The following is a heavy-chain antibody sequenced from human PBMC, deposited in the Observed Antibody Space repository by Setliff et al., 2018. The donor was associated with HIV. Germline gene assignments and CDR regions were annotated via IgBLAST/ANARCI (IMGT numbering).Heavy chain of an antibody. J-gene: IGHJ6*03. D-gene: IGHD5-18*01. Sequence: SVKVSCKASGGTFSSYAISWVRQAPGQGLEWMGGIIPIFGTANYAQKFQGRVTITTDESTSTAYMELSSLRSEDTAVYYCARDPRSGYDSDTAMVTVYYYYMDVWGKGTTVTVSS. V-gene: IGHV1-69*05. CDR1: GGTFSSYA. CDR2: IIPIFGTA. CDR3: ARDPRSGYDSDTAMVTVYYYYMDV.